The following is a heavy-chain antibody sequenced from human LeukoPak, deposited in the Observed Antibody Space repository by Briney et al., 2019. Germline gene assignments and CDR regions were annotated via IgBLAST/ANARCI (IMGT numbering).Heavy chain of an antibody. CDR3: AKDQRDGANPYYFDY. D-gene: IGHD5-24*01. J-gene: IGHJ4*02. CDR1: GFTPSSYA. Sequence: VGSLRLSSAASGFTPSSYAMTCVRQTPGKRLEWVSDISGSVVSTASADSVKGRFTISSDIFKNTLYLQMNSLRAEDTAVYYCAKDQRDGANPYYFDYWGQGTLVTVSS. CDR2: ISGSVVST. V-gene: IGHV3-23*01.